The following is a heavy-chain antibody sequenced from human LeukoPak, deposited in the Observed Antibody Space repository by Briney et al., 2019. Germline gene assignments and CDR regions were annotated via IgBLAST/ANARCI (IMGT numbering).Heavy chain of an antibody. Sequence: SETLSLTCAVYGGSFSGYYWSWIRQPPGKGLEWIGEINDSGSTNYNPSLKSRVTISVDTSKNQFSLNLSSVTAADTAVYYCARQGYCTNGVCPDAFDIWGQGAMVTVSS. CDR3: ARQGYCTNGVCPDAFDI. CDR1: GGSFSGYY. D-gene: IGHD2-8*01. V-gene: IGHV4-34*01. CDR2: INDSGST. J-gene: IGHJ3*02.